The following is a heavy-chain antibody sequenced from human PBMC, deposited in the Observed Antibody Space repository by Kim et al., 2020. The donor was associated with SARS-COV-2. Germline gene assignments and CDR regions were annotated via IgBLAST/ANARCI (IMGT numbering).Heavy chain of an antibody. D-gene: IGHD3-10*01. Sequence: YDNPSLKSRVTISVDTSKNQFSLKLSSVTAADTAVYYCASAVTINWYFDLWGRGTLVTVSS. J-gene: IGHJ2*01. CDR3: ASAVTINWYFDL. V-gene: IGHV4-31*02.